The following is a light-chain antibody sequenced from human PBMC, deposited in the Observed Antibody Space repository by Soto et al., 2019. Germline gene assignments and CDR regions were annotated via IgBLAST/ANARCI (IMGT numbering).Light chain of an antibody. CDR3: QQRSNRIT. V-gene: IGKV3-11*01. Sequence: EIVLTHSPATLSLSPCERAILSFRASQSVAGSLAWYQQKPGQAPRLLIYDISTRAAAIPARFSGSGSGTDFTLTVSSLEPEDFALYYCQQRSNRITFGQGTRLENK. J-gene: IGKJ5*01. CDR2: DIS. CDR1: QSVAGS.